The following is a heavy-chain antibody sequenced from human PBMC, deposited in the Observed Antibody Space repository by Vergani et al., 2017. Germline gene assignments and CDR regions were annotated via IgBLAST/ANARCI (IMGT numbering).Heavy chain of an antibody. D-gene: IGHD3-9*01. CDR1: GFSLTTGGEG. Sequence: QITLRESGPTLVKPTQTLTLTCTFSGFSLTTGGEGVGWIRQPPGRALEWLAFVYWNDDERYSPSLKSRVTITKDTSKNEVILIMATMDPVDTATYYCVHRLGYFDWDGAFDVWGPGTMVTVSS. V-gene: IGHV2-5*01. CDR2: VYWNDDE. J-gene: IGHJ3*01. CDR3: VHRLGYFDWDGAFDV.